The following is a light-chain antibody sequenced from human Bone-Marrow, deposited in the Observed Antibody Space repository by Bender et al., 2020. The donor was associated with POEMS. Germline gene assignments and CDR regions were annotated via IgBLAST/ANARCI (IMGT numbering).Light chain of an antibody. V-gene: IGLV2-14*03. CDR3: SSYRSDNTLL. CDR2: NVA. Sequence: QSALTQPASVSGSRGQSITISCTGTSSDIGAYIYVSWYQQHPHKAPKLILYNVANRPSGVSHRFSGSKSGTTASLTISGLQAEDEAHYYCSSYRSDNTLLFGGGTKLTVL. CDR1: SSDIGAYIY. J-gene: IGLJ3*02.